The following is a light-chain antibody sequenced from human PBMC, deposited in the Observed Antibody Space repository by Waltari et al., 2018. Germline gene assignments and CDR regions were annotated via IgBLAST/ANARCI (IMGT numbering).Light chain of an antibody. CDR2: RDR. CDR1: DIRSQD. Sequence: ALGQTASIACRGDDIRSQDVHWYQQKPGQAPVLVIYRDRNRPSGIPERFSGSNSGNTATRTISRAQAGDEADYYCQVWDSYTVVFGGGTKLTVL. CDR3: QVWDSYTVV. J-gene: IGLJ2*01. V-gene: IGLV3-9*01.